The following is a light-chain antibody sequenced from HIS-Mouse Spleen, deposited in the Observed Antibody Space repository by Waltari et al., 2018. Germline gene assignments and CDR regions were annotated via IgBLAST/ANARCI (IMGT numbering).Light chain of an antibody. CDR2: AAS. V-gene: IGKV1-8*01. Sequence: AIRMTQSPSSFSASTGARVTITCRASQGISSYLAWYQQKPGKAPKLLIYAASTLQSGVPSRFSGSGSGTDFTLTISCLQSEDFATYYCQQYYSYPQLTFGGGTKVEIK. J-gene: IGKJ4*01. CDR3: QQYYSYPQLT. CDR1: QGISSY.